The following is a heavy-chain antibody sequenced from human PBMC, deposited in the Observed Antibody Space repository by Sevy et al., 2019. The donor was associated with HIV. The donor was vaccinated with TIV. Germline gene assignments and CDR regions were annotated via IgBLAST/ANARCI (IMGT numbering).Heavy chain of an antibody. J-gene: IGHJ4*02. D-gene: IGHD2-21*02. CDR1: GFTFTLYA. CDR3: ARVAVEYCTDDCYHRFDY. CDR2: ISYSGTNK. Sequence: RGSLRLSCAASGFTFTLYAIHWVHQAPGKGLEWVALISYSGTNKYYADSVKGRFTISRDDSKNTAYLQMNNLRTDDTAVYYCARVAVEYCTDDCYHRFDYWGQGTQVTVS. V-gene: IGHV3-30-3*01.